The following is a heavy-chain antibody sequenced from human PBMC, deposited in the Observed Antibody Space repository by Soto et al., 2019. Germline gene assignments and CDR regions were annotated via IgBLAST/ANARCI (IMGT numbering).Heavy chain of an antibody. J-gene: IGHJ4*02. CDR3: ASGASRWYPYFFDS. V-gene: IGHV1-69*01. D-gene: IGHD6-13*01. CDR2: IIPYYNTL. Sequence: QAQVVQSGAEVRKPGSSVKLSCKASEGTFNSYAIAWVRQAPGQGLEWMGGIIPYYNTLNYAQKFQDRVTITADDSTHTVYMELSSLRSADTAVYFCASGASRWYPYFFDSWAQGTLVTVSS. CDR1: EGTFNSYA.